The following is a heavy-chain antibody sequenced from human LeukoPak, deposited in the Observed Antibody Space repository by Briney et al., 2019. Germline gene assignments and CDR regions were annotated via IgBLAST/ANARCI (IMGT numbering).Heavy chain of an antibody. CDR3: AKDSQHYYGSGSYYKNGPYFDY. CDR1: GFTFSTHA. CDR2: INDSGGST. J-gene: IGHJ4*02. D-gene: IGHD3-10*01. Sequence: AGSLSLSCAASGFTFSTHATSWVRQAPGKGLEWVSTINDSGGSTYYADSVRGRFTISRDNSKNTLYLQMDSLRAEAAVVYYCAKDSQHYYGSGSYYKNGPYFDYWGQGTLVTVSS. V-gene: IGHV3-23*01.